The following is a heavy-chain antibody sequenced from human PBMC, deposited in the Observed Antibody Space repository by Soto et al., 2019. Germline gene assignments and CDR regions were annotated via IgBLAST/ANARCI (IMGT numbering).Heavy chain of an antibody. CDR1: GFTLTRSA. Sequence: GGSLRLSCAGSGFTLTRSAVSWVRQAPGKGLEWVSGISAGGGGTNYADSVKGRFTISRDVAKNTVYLQMNGLRVEDTAVYYCAKDVGQWVETFDYWGQGTLVTVSS. CDR3: AKDVGQWVETFDY. D-gene: IGHD6-19*01. J-gene: IGHJ4*02. V-gene: IGHV3-23*01. CDR2: ISAGGGGT.